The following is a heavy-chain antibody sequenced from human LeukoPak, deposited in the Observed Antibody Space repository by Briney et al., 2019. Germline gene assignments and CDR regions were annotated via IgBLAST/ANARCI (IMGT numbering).Heavy chain of an antibody. J-gene: IGHJ5*02. CDR3: ARDLAYRGGWFDP. CDR1: GYTFTGYY. CDR2: INANSGGT. V-gene: IGHV1-2*02. D-gene: IGHD1-26*01. Sequence: ASVKVSCKASGYTFTGYYMHWVRQAPGQGLEWVASINANSGGTNYAQKFQDRVTMTRDTSISTAYMELSRLRSDDTAVYYCARDLAYRGGWFDPWGQGTLVTVSS.